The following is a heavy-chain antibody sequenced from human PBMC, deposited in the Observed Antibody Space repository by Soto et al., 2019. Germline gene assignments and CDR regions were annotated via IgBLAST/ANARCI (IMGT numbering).Heavy chain of an antibody. CDR3: ARASSSSSAADY. CDR2: IYDSESA. J-gene: IGHJ4*02. D-gene: IGHD6-6*01. CDR1: GESISSGGYY. V-gene: IGHV4-31*03. Sequence: QVQLQESGPGLVKASQTLSLICSVSGESISSGGYYWSLIRHHPGKGLEWIGYIYDSESAYYNPSLKSRVTISMDTSKNHFAMKLSSVTAADTAVYYCARASSSSSAADYWGKGTLITVSS.